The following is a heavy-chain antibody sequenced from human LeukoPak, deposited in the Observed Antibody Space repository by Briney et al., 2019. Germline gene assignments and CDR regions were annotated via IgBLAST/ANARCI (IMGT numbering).Heavy chain of an antibody. CDR2: IYSGGST. D-gene: IGHD3-10*01. CDR1: GFTVSSNY. CDR3: ARALGGSGSFILDY. Sequence: GGSLRLSCAASGFTVSSNYMSWVRQAPGKGLEWVSVIYSGGSTNYADSVKGRFTISRDNSKNTLYLQMNSLRAEDTAVYYCARALGGSGSFILDYWGQGTLVTVSS. V-gene: IGHV3-66*01. J-gene: IGHJ4*02.